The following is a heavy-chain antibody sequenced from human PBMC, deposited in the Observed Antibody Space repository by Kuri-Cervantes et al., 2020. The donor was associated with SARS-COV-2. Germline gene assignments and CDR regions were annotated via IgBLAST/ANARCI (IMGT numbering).Heavy chain of an antibody. CDR3: VGVLSNWFDP. D-gene: IGHD2/OR15-2a*01. Sequence: GSLRLSCTVSGASISNSYWNWIRHPAGKPLQWIGRISGRGDTIYNPSLKSRASMSVVTSKNQFSLTLTSVTAADTAVYYCVGVLSNWFDPWGQGTLVTGSS. J-gene: IGHJ5*02. CDR2: ISGRGDT. CDR1: GASISNSY. V-gene: IGHV4-4*07.